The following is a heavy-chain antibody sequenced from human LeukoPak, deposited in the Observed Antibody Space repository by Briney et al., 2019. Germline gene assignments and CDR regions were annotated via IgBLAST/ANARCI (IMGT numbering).Heavy chain of an antibody. CDR2: IYYSGST. D-gene: IGHD2-15*01. CDR1: GGSISSYY. Sequence: SETLSLTCTVSGGSISSYYWSWIRQPPGKGLEWIGYIYYSGSTNYNPSLKSRVTISVDTSKNQFSLKLSSVTAADTAVYYCARTTEGYCRGRSCYSYYYYMDVWGKGTRSPSP. CDR3: ARTTEGYCRGRSCYSYYYYMDV. V-gene: IGHV4-59*01. J-gene: IGHJ6*03.